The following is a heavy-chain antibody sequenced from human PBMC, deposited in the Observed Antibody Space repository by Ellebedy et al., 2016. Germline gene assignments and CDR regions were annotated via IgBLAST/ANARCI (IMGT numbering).Heavy chain of an antibody. J-gene: IGHJ4*02. D-gene: IGHD6-13*01. CDR3: ARVNVDSSSWPIDY. CDR1: GFTFSSYA. CDR2: ISYDGSNK. Sequence: GGSLRLSCAASGFTFSSYAMHWVRQAPGKGLEWVAVISYDGSNKYYADSVKGRFTISRDNSKNTLYLQMNSLRAEDTAVYYCARVNVDSSSWPIDYWGQGTLVTVSS. V-gene: IGHV3-30*04.